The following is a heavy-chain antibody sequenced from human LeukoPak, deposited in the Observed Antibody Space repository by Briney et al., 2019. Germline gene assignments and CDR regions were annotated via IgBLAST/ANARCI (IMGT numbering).Heavy chain of an antibody. CDR2: IWYDGSNK. CDR3: AKDRAAAGDLYFDY. Sequence: GGSLRLSCAASGFTFSSYGMHWVRQAPGKGLEWVAVIWYDGSNKYYADSVKGRFTISRDNSKNTLYLQMNSLRAEDTAVYYCAKDRAAAGDLYFDYWGQGTLVTVSS. D-gene: IGHD6-13*01. J-gene: IGHJ4*02. CDR1: GFTFSSYG. V-gene: IGHV3-33*06.